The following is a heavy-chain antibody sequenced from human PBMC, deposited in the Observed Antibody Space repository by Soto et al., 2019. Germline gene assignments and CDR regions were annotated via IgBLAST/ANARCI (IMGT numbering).Heavy chain of an antibody. CDR2: IYYSGTT. CDR1: GGSISTSNYY. V-gene: IGHV4-39*01. CDR3: VTFVLADSRLTGFDV. Sequence: PSETLSLTCTVSGGSISTSNYYWGWVRQPPGKGLDWIGSIYYSGTTYYNPSLKSRVTISVDTSKNQFSLKLNSVTAADTAVYYWVTFVLADSRLTGFDVWGPGTLVTVSS. J-gene: IGHJ4*02. D-gene: IGHD3-22*01.